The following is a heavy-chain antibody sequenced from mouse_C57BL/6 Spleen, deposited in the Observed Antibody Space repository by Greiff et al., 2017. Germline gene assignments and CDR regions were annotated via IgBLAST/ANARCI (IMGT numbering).Heavy chain of an antibody. CDR3: ARGYYGSSPDY. V-gene: IGHV1-69*01. Sequence: QVQLQQPGAELVMPGASVKLSCKASGYTFTGYWMHWVKQRPGQGLEWIGEIDPSDSYSNYNQKFKGKSTLTVDKSSSTAYMQLSSQTSEDSAVYYCARGYYGSSPDYWGQGTTLTVSS. J-gene: IGHJ2*01. D-gene: IGHD1-1*01. CDR1: GYTFTGYW. CDR2: IDPSDSYS.